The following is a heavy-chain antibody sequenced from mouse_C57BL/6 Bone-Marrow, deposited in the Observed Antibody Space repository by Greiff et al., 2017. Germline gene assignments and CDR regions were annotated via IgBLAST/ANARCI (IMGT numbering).Heavy chain of an antibody. CDR2: INSDGGST. CDR3: AYDYDGYYFDY. CDR1: EYEFPSHD. Sequence: EVMLVESGGGLVQPGESLKLSCESNEYEFPSHDMSWVRKTPEKRLELVAAINSDGGSTYYPDTMERRIIISRDNTKKTLYLQLSSLRSEDTALYYCAYDYDGYYFDYWGQGTTLTVSS. J-gene: IGHJ2*01. D-gene: IGHD2-4*01. V-gene: IGHV5-2*03.